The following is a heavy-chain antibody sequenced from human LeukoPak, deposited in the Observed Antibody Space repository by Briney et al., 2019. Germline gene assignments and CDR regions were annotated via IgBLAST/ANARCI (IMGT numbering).Heavy chain of an antibody. CDR1: GFNFRTHG. V-gene: IGHV3-33*01. D-gene: IGHD6-19*01. CDR3: ATSYSTGWSRGYFDY. CDR2: IWDDGSEK. J-gene: IGHJ4*02. Sequence: VGSLRLSCATSGFNFRTHGMHWVRQAPGKGLEWVAVIWDDGSEKYYAGFVEGRFAISRDNSKNTLYLQMNSLRTEDTAVYYCATSYSTGWSRGYFDYWGQGTLVTVSS.